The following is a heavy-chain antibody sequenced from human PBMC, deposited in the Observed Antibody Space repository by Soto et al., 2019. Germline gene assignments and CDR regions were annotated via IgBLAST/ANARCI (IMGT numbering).Heavy chain of an antibody. Sequence: SETLSLTCTVSGGSISSSSYFWGWIRQPPGKGLEWIGSIYYSGSTYYNPSLKSRVTISVDTSKNQFSLKLSSVTAADTAVYYCARHQSHSSSYVDPWGQGTLVTVSS. J-gene: IGHJ5*02. V-gene: IGHV4-39*01. CDR2: IYYSGST. CDR1: GGSISSSSYF. CDR3: ARHQSHSSSYVDP. D-gene: IGHD6-13*01.